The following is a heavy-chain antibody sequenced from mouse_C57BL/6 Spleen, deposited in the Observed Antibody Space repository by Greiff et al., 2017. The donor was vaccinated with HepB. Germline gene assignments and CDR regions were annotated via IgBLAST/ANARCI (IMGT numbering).Heavy chain of an antibody. CDR1: GFSFNTYA. Sequence: EVKLVESGGGLVQPQGSLKLSCAASGFSFNTYAMNWVRQAPGKGLEWVARIRSKSNNYATYYADSVKDRFTISRDDSESMLYLQMNNLKTEDTAMYYCVRRGYYGSSYAMDYWGEGTSVTVSS. J-gene: IGHJ4*01. D-gene: IGHD1-1*01. V-gene: IGHV10-1*01. CDR2: IRSKSNNYAT. CDR3: VRRGYYGSSYAMDY.